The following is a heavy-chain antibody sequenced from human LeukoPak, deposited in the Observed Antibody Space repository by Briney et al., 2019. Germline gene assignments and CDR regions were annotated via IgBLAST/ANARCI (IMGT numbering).Heavy chain of an antibody. D-gene: IGHD3-9*01. CDR2: IYYSGST. Sequence: SETLSLTCTVSGGSISSSSYYWGWIRQPPGKGLEWIGSIYYSGSTYYNPSLKSRVTISVDTSKNQFSLKLSSVTAADTAVYYCARGRGDWLLYVHRGYFDYWGQGTLVTVSS. V-gene: IGHV4-39*07. J-gene: IGHJ4*02. CDR3: ARGRGDWLLYVHRGYFDY. CDR1: GGSISSSSYY.